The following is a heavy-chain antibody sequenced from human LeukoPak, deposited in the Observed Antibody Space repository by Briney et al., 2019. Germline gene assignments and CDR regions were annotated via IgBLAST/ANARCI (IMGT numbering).Heavy chain of an antibody. CDR3: ARDAVDINMPDAFDI. CDR2: ISGSGGST. D-gene: IGHD5-12*01. J-gene: IGHJ3*02. CDR1: GFTFSSYA. V-gene: IGHV3-23*01. Sequence: GGSLRLSCAASGFTFSSYAMNWVRQAPGKGLEWVSGISGSGGSTYYADSVKGRFTISRDNSKNTLNLQMNSLRADDTAVYYCARDAVDINMPDAFDIWGQGTVVTVSS.